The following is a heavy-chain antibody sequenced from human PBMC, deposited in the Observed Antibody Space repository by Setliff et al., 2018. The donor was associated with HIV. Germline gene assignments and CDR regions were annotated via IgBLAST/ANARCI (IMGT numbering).Heavy chain of an antibody. CDR2: DTHSGRT. D-gene: IGHD6-19*01. V-gene: IGHV4-34*01. CDR3: ARGVRDNSGWSSYYFDY. CDR1: GRSFSGYY. J-gene: IGHJ4*02. Sequence: SETLSLTCAVYGRSFSGYYWSWIRQPPGKGLEWIGEDTHSGRTNYNPSLESRVTTSVDTSKKQFSLRLTSVTAADTAVYYCARGVRDNSGWSSYYFDYWGQGTLVTVSS.